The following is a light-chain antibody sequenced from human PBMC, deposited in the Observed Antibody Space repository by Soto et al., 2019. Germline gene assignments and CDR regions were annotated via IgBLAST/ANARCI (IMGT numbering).Light chain of an antibody. V-gene: IGKV1-6*02. Sequence: AIQLTQSPSSLSASVGDRVTTTCRASQGIRTDLGWYRQKPGRAPEFLISGASSLQSGVPSRFSGSGSGTDFTLTIFSLQPEDFATYYCLHDYSYPLTFGQGTKVEIK. CDR2: GAS. CDR3: LHDYSYPLT. CDR1: QGIRTD. J-gene: IGKJ1*01.